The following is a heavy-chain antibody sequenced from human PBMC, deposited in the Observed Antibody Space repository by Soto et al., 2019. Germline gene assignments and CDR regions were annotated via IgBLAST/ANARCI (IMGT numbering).Heavy chain of an antibody. CDR1: GYKFASYW. Sequence: ESLKVSFKASGYKFASYWIGWVRQRPGKGLEWMGIISPSDSETKYSPSFQGKVIISVDRPISTASLHWSKLKASDSGMYYCERAPPGGSQGSPPDYWGQGTMVTVSS. CDR2: ISPSDSET. CDR3: ERAPPGGSQGSPPDY. D-gene: IGHD3-10*01. V-gene: IGHV5-51*04. J-gene: IGHJ4*02.